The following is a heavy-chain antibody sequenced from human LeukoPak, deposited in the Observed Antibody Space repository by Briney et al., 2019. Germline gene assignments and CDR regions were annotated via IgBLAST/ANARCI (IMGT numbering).Heavy chain of an antibody. V-gene: IGHV4-30-4*01. CDR3: ARGKGYSYGIDY. CDR1: GGSISSGEHY. Sequence: PSETLSLTCTVSGGSISSGEHYWSWIRQAPGEGLEWIGHIYNSGSTHYNPSLKSRVTISSDTSKNQFSLKLSSVTAADTAVYYCARGKGYSYGIDYWGQGTLVTVSS. J-gene: IGHJ4*02. D-gene: IGHD5-18*01. CDR2: IYNSGST.